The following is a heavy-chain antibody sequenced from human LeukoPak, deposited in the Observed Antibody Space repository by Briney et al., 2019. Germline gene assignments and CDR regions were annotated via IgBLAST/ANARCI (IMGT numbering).Heavy chain of an antibody. CDR2: ISSSGGNT. D-gene: IGHD3-16*02. Sequence: PGGSLRLSCAASGFTFSDSAMTWVRQVPGKGLEWVSLISSSGGNTYYADSVKGRFTISSDNSKNTLSLQMNSLRVEDTAIYYCAKDIQLSTWGLGTMVTVSS. J-gene: IGHJ3*01. CDR3: AKDIQLST. CDR1: GFTFSDSA. V-gene: IGHV3-23*01.